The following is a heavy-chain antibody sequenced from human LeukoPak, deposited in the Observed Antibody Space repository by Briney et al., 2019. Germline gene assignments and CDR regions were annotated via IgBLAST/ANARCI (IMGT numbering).Heavy chain of an antibody. Sequence: ASVKVSCKASGYSFTDKYMHWVRQAPGQGLEWMGWINPNSGGTNYAQKFQGRVTMTTDTSMSTAYMELRSLRFDDTAIYYCAKDWHILTGRNCFDPWGQGTLVTVSS. CDR3: AKDWHILTGRNCFDP. CDR1: GYSFTDKY. V-gene: IGHV1-2*02. CDR2: INPNSGGT. J-gene: IGHJ5*02. D-gene: IGHD3-9*01.